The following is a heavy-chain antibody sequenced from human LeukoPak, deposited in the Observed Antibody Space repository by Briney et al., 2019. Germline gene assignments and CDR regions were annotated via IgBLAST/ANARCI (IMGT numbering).Heavy chain of an antibody. CDR1: GFTFSSYA. D-gene: IGHD3-22*01. V-gene: IGHV3-33*08. CDR2: IWYDGSNE. Sequence: GGSLKLSCAASGFTFSSYAMHWVRQAPGKGLEWVAVIWYDGSNENYADSVRGRFTVSRDNSKNTLYLHMNSVRAEDTAVCYCARVAMSDSSGYCDYWGQGTLVTVSS. CDR3: ARVAMSDSSGYCDY. J-gene: IGHJ4*02.